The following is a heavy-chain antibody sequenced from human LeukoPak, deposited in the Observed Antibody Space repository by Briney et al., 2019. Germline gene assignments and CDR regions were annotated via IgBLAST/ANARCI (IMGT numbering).Heavy chain of an antibody. CDR2: IYYSGST. D-gene: IGHD1-26*01. CDR1: GGSISSYY. CDR3: ARDGVSGSYQDY. J-gene: IGHJ4*02. Sequence: PSETLSLTCTVSGGSISSYYWSWIRQPPGKGLEWIGYIYYSGSTNYNPSLKSRVTISVDTSKNQFSLKLSSVTAADTAVYYCARDGVSGSYQDYWGQGTLVTVSS. V-gene: IGHV4-59*01.